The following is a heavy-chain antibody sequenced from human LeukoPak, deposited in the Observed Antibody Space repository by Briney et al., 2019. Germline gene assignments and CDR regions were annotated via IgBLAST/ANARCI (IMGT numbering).Heavy chain of an antibody. V-gene: IGHV3-30*18. J-gene: IGHJ6*02. Sequence: GGSLRLSCAASGLTFSNYAMLWVRQAPGKGLEWVAVISYDGSNKYYADSGKGRFTISRDNSKNTLYLQMNSLRAEDTAVYYCAKDGRLSLQWLDDYYYYGMDVWGQGTTVTVSS. CDR2: ISYDGSNK. CDR3: AKDGRLSLQWLDDYYYYGMDV. CDR1: GLTFSNYA. D-gene: IGHD5-12*01.